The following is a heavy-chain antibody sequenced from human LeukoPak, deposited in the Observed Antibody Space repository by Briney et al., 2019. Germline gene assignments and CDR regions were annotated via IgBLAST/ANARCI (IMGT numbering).Heavy chain of an antibody. D-gene: IGHD3-16*01. J-gene: IGHJ4*02. V-gene: IGHV3-21*01. CDR3: ARENDQGFDY. Sequence: GGSLRLSCAASGFTFSNYAMNWVRQAPGKGLEWVSSFGTRSSSIYYAHSVTGRFIVSRDNAKNSLFLQVNSLRAEDTAVYYCARENDQGFDYWGQGTLVTVSS. CDR1: GFTFSNYA. CDR2: FGTRSSSI.